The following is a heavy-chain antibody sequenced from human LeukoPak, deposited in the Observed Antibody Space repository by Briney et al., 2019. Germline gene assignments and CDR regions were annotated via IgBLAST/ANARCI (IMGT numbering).Heavy chain of an antibody. D-gene: IGHD3-10*01. CDR2: INHSGST. Sequence: SETLSLTCAVYGGSFSGYYWSWIRQPPGKGLEWIGEINHSGSTNSNPSLKSRVTISVDTSKNQFSLKLSSVTAADTAVYYCARGPPITMVRGVTQHYYYYGMDVGGKGTTVTVSS. V-gene: IGHV4-34*01. CDR3: ARGPPITMVRGVTQHYYYYGMDV. CDR1: GGSFSGYY. J-gene: IGHJ6*04.